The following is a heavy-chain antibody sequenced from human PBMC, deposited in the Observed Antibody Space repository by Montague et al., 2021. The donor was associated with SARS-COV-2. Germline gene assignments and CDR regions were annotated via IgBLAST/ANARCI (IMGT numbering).Heavy chain of an antibody. J-gene: IGHJ6*02. V-gene: IGHV3-33*01. D-gene: IGHD2-2*02. CDR1: GFTFSSYG. Sequence: SLRLSCAASGFTFSSYGMHWVRQAPGKGLEWVAVIWYDGSNKYYADPVKGRFTISRDNSKNTLYLQMNSLRAEDTAVYYCARDLNPAIPVVWYYYYGMDVWGQGTTVTVSS. CDR2: IWYDGSNK. CDR3: ARDLNPAIPVVWYYYYGMDV.